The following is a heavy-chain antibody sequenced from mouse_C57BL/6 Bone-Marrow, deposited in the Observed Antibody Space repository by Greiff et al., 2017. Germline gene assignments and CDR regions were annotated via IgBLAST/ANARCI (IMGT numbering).Heavy chain of an antibody. J-gene: IGHJ2*01. CDR2: INPGSGGT. CDR3: ARLIYYDYDSFDY. CDR1: GYAFTNYL. D-gene: IGHD2-4*01. Sequence: QVQLQQSGAELVRPGTSVKVSCKASGYAFTNYLIEWVKQRPGQGLEWIGVINPGSGGTNYNEKFKGKATLTADKSSSTAYMQLSSLTSEDSAVYFCARLIYYDYDSFDYWGQGTTLTVSS. V-gene: IGHV1-54*01.